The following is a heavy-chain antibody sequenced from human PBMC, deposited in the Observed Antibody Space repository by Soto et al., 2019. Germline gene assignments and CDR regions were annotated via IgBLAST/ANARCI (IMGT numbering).Heavy chain of an antibody. J-gene: IGHJ3*02. Sequence: GGSLRLSCAASGFTFSSYDMHRVRQATGKGLEWVSAIGTAGVPYYPGSVKGRFTISRENAKNSLYLQMNSLRAGDTAVYYCARGIAAAGGDAFDIWGQGTMVTVSS. V-gene: IGHV3-13*05. D-gene: IGHD6-13*01. CDR1: GFTFSSYD. CDR3: ARGIAAAGGDAFDI. CDR2: IGTAGVP.